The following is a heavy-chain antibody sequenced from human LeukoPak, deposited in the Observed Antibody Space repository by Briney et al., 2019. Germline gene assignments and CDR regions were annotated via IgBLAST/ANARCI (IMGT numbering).Heavy chain of an antibody. CDR1: GFTFTNYA. CDR3: ATFGVVITH. J-gene: IGHJ4*02. V-gene: IGHV3-48*03. CDR2: ISYSGGTI. Sequence: GGSLRLSCAASGFTFTNYAMNWVRQAPGKGLEWVSYISYSGGTIYYADSVKGRFTISRDNAKNSLYLQMNSLRAEDTAVYYCATFGVVITHWGQGTLVTVSS. D-gene: IGHD3-3*01.